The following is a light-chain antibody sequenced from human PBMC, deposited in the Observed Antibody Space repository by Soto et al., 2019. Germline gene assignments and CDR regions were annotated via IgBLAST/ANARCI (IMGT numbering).Light chain of an antibody. V-gene: IGKV3-20*01. CDR3: QQYGDSSWT. J-gene: IGKJ1*01. CDR1: QTISSSY. CDR2: GAS. Sequence: EIVLTQSPGTLSLSPGERATLSFTASQTISSSYLAWYQQKPGQAPRLLIYGASSRATGIPDNFSGSGSGTDFTLTINRLEPEDFAVYYCQQYGDSSWTFGQGTKVDIK.